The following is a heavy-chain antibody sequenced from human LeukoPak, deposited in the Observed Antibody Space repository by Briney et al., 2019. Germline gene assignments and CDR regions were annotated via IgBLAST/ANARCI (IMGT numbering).Heavy chain of an antibody. J-gene: IGHJ4*02. CDR3: ARSNFGGNVHFDY. V-gene: IGHV1-8*02. CDR2: MNPNSGDA. Sequence: GASVKVSFKSSGYSFTSYDINWVRQATGQGLEWIGWMNPNSGDADYTKKFKGRVTFTRDTSTRTAYMEVNSLGSEDTAVYYCARSNFGGNVHFDYWGQGTLVTVSS. CDR1: GYSFTSYD. D-gene: IGHD4-23*01.